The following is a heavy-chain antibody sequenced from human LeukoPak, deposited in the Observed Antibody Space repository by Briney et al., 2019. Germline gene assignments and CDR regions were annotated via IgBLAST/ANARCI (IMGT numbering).Heavy chain of an antibody. V-gene: IGHV3-23*01. D-gene: IGHD3-16*02. CDR3: ARGSITFGGVIDYFDY. CDR2: VNADGGNT. CDR1: GFTFDNYR. J-gene: IGHJ4*02. Sequence: GGSLRLSCAASGFTFDNYRMSWVRQAPGKGLEWVSTVNADGGNTYHADSVKGRFTISRDNSKNTLYLQMNSLRAEDTAVYYCARGSITFGGVIDYFDYWGQGTLVTVSS.